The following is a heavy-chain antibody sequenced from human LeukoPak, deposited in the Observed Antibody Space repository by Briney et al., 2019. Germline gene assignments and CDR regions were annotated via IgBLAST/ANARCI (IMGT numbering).Heavy chain of an antibody. CDR1: GYTFTGYY. CDR2: INPNSGGT. CDR3: ARGGMITMIVVAYFDY. Sequence: ASVKVSCKASGYTFTGYYMHWVRQAPGQGLEWMGWINPNSGGTNYAQKFQGRVTMTRGTSISTAYMELSRLRSDDTAVYYCARGGMITMIVVAYFDYWGQGTLVTVSS. D-gene: IGHD3-22*01. V-gene: IGHV1-2*02. J-gene: IGHJ4*02.